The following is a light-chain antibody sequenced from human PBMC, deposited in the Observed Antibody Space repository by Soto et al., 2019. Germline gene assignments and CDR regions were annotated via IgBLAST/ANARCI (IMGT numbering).Light chain of an antibody. CDR2: GAS. CDR3: QQYNTWPET. CDR1: QSVTSN. J-gene: IGKJ1*01. Sequence: EIVMTQSPATLSVSPGERATLSCRASQSVTSNLAWYQQKPGQAPSLLIYGASTRATGIPARFSGSGSGTEFTLTNSRLQSEDFAIYFCQQYNTWPETFGEGTKVEIK. V-gene: IGKV3-15*01.